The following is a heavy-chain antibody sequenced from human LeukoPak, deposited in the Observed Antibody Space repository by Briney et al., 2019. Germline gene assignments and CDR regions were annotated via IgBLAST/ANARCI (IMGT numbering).Heavy chain of an antibody. J-gene: IGHJ4*02. CDR3: ASRYCSGGSCYCDGY. CDR2: ISSSSSYI. D-gene: IGHD2-15*01. Sequence: PGGSLSLSCAASGFSFNTYSMNWVRQAPGKGLELVSSISSSSSYIYYADSVKGRFTISRDNAKSSLYLQMNSLRAEDTAVYYCASRYCSGGSCYCDGYWGQGTLVTVSS. CDR1: GFSFNTYS. V-gene: IGHV3-21*01.